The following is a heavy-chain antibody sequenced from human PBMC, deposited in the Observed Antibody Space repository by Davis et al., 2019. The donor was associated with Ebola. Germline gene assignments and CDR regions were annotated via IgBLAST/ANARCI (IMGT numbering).Heavy chain of an antibody. J-gene: IGHJ6*02. CDR3: ARDRRYCVGRTCRVLLDV. CDR2: INTVGSDT. CDR1: GFTFSSYW. V-gene: IGHV3-74*01. D-gene: IGHD1-14*01. Sequence: HTGGSLRLSCAASGFTFSSYWMHWVRQVPGNGLVWVSRINTVGSDTDYADSVKGRFTVSRDNAKNTLYLQMNSLRADDTAVYYCARDRRYCVGRTCRVLLDVWGQGTTVSVSS.